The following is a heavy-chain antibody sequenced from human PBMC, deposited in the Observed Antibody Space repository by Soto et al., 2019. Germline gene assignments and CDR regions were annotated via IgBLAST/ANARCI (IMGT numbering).Heavy chain of an antibody. Sequence: VASVKVSCKASGGTFSSYAISWVRQAPGQGLEWMGGIIPIFGTANYAQKFQGRVTITADKSTSTAYMELSSLRSEDTAVYYCARGKSETYNWFDPWGQGTLVTVSS. CDR1: GGTFSSYA. J-gene: IGHJ5*02. CDR2: IIPIFGTA. V-gene: IGHV1-69*06. CDR3: ARGKSETYNWFDP.